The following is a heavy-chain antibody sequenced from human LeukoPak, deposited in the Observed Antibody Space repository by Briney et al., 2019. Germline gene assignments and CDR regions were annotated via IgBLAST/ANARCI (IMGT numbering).Heavy chain of an antibody. V-gene: IGHV3-20*04. CDR1: GFTFDNYG. CDR2: INGNGGST. J-gene: IGHJ4*02. D-gene: IGHD3-3*01. Sequence: GPGGSLRLSCAASGFTFDNYGMSWVRQVPGKGLEWVSSINGNGGSTAYTDSVKGRFTISRDNAKNSLYLQMNSLRVEDTAFYYCVRHDFWSGFKGGDYWGQGTLVTVSS. CDR3: VRHDFWSGFKGGDY.